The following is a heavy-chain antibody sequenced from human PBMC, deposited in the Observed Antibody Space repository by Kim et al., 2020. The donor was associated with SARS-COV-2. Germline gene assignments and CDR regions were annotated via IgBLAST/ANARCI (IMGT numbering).Heavy chain of an antibody. V-gene: IGHV3-33*01. CDR2: IWSGGGNE. J-gene: IGHJ3*01. Sequence: GGSLRLSCVASAFTFSDYAMHWVRQAPGKGLEWVAVIWSGGGNEYYADSVKGRFIISRDNSKKMVFLQMNDLRADDTAICYCARPAAPQWLLHGGFDLWGRGPVVSVSS. CDR3: ARPAAPQWLLHGGFDL. D-gene: IGHD6-19*01. CDR1: AFTFSDYA.